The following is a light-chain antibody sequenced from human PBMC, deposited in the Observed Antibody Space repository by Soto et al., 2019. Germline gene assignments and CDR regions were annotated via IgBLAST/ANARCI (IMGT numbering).Light chain of an antibody. CDR3: QQANSFPT. J-gene: IGKJ5*01. Sequence: IQMTQSPSTLSGSVGDRVTITCRASQTISSWLAWYQQKPGKAPKLLIYGASNLQSGVPSRFSGSGSGTDFTLTITSLQPEDFATYYCQQANSFPTFGQGTRLEIK. CDR2: GAS. CDR1: QTISSW. V-gene: IGKV1-12*01.